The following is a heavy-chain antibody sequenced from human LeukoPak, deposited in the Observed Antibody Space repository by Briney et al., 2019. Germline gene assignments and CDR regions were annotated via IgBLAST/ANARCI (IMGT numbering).Heavy chain of an antibody. J-gene: IGHJ4*02. Sequence: GGSLRLSRAASGLTISDSWIHWVRQAPGKGLMWVSRLASDESNKIYADSVKGRFLISRDNAKNTLYLQMNSLRVEDTGFYYCARDAGWGRLDSWGQGALVTVSS. CDR1: GLTISDSW. CDR3: ARDAGWGRLDS. V-gene: IGHV3-74*01. CDR2: LASDESNK. D-gene: IGHD3-16*01.